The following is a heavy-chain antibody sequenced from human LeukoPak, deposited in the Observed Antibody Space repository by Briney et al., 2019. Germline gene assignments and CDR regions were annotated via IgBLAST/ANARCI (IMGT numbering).Heavy chain of an antibody. J-gene: IGHJ5*02. CDR3: AHRLKIQYSSTGAKNWFDP. D-gene: IGHD6-13*01. V-gene: IGHV2-5*02. CDR2: IYWDDDK. CDR1: GFSLSTSGVG. Sequence: SGPTLVNPTQTLTLTCSFSGFSLSTSGVGVGWIRQPPGKALEWLALIYWDDDKRYSPSLKSRLTITKDTSKNQVVLTMTNMDPVDTATYYCAHRLKIQYSSTGAKNWFDPWGQGTLVTVSS.